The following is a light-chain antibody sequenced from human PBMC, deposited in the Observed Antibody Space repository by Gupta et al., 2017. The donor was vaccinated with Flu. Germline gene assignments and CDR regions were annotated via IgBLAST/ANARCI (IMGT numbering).Light chain of an antibody. CDR1: EGLVHSDGKTY. J-gene: IGKJ4*01. V-gene: IGKV2D-29*01. CDR3: RQSLEIPLT. Sequence: VTPGQPASIYCRSSEGLVHSDGKTYLYWYLQRAGQPPQLLIHEGSKRGSGVPDRFSGKGSGTDFTLKISRVEAEDVGIYYCRQSLEIPLTFGGGTKVEIK. CDR2: EGS.